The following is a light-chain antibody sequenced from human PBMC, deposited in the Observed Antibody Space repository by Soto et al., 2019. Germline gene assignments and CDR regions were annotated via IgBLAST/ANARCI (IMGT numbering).Light chain of an antibody. CDR3: QQLNAYPPALS. V-gene: IGKV1-13*02. CDR2: DAS. CDR1: QVISTA. Sequence: AIHLTQSPSSLSASVGDRVAITCRASQVISTAVAWFQEKPGKAPKLLIYDASILESGVPSRFSDSGSGTDFTLTINSLQPEDSATYYCQQLNAYPPALSFGGGTKVEIK. J-gene: IGKJ4*01.